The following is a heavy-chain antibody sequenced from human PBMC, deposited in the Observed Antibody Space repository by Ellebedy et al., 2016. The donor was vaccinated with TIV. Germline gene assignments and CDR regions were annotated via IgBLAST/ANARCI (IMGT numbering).Heavy chain of an antibody. Sequence: AASVKVSCKATGDSFIKYVYAWVRQAPGQGLEWMGRVIPMVESTEYSQSFQGRLTITADTSTSTVYMDLSNVIFEDTAVYFCASPRKGRGTTGAYDVWGQGTKVTVST. V-gene: IGHV1-69*04. J-gene: IGHJ3*01. CDR3: ASPRKGRGTTGAYDV. CDR2: VIPMVEST. D-gene: IGHD1-14*01. CDR1: GDSFIKYV.